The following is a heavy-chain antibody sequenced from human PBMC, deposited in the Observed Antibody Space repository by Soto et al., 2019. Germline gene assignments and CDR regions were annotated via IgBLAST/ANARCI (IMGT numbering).Heavy chain of an antibody. CDR1: RYTFTSYA. Sequence: TSVKVSCKASRYTFTSYAMHWVRQAPGQRLEWMGWINAGNGNTKYSQKFQGRVTITRDTSASTAYMELSSLRSEDTAVYYCARAVYDFWSGYLGSYDAFDIWGQGTMVTVSS. CDR3: ARAVYDFWSGYLGSYDAFDI. D-gene: IGHD3-3*01. CDR2: INAGNGNT. V-gene: IGHV1-3*01. J-gene: IGHJ3*02.